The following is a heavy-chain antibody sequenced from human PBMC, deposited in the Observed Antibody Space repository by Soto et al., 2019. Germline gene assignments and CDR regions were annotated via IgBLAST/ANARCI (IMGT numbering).Heavy chain of an antibody. CDR2: ITPILGTP. J-gene: IGHJ4*02. CDR3: VRGGSGSRGDY. D-gene: IGHD3-10*01. Sequence: QVQLVQSGAEMKQPGSSVKGSCKTSGGAFSNFAVSWVRQAPGQGLEWVGGITPILGTPSYAQKIHGRVTLTADGSTTSAYMEITSLTSEDTGLYYRVRGGSGSRGDYWGQGTLVTVSS. CDR1: GGAFSNFA. V-gene: IGHV1-69*01.